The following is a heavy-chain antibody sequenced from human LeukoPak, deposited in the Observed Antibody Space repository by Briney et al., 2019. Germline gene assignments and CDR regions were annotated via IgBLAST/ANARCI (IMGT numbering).Heavy chain of an antibody. Sequence: SETLSLTCAVYGGSFSGYYWSGIRQPPGKGLECMGEINHSGSTNYNPSLKSRVTISVDTSKNQFSLKLSSVTAADTAVYYCARVGNYYGSGSYDYWGQGTLVTVSS. CDR2: INHSGST. CDR3: ARVGNYYGSGSYDY. J-gene: IGHJ4*02. CDR1: GGSFSGYY. V-gene: IGHV4-34*01. D-gene: IGHD3-10*01.